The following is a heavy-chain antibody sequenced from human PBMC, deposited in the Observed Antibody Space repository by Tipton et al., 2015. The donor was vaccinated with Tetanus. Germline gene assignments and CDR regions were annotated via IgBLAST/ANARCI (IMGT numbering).Heavy chain of an antibody. D-gene: IGHD1/OR15-1a*01. CDR3: ARRSLTNYGLDV. CDR2: INTDGRRT. J-gene: IGHJ6*02. V-gene: IGHV3-74*01. Sequence: GLRWVSRINTDGRRTHYADSVKGRFTISRDSAKNTLYLQMNSLRPDDTSIYYCARRSLTNYGLDVWGQGTTVTVSS.